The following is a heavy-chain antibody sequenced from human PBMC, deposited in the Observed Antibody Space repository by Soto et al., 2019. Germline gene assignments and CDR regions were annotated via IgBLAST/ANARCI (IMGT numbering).Heavy chain of an antibody. CDR3: ARVIEHYDILTASPQSAVDY. CDR2: ISGSGGTF. CDR1: GFTFSSHD. V-gene: IGHV3-48*03. J-gene: IGHJ4*02. Sequence: EEQLTESGGGLVQPGGSLRLSCVASGFTFSSHDLNWVRQAPGKGLEWVSYISGSGGTFYYTDSVKGRFTISRDNAQNSLFLQMDSLRAEDTAVYYCARVIEHYDILTASPQSAVDYWGQGTLVTVSS. D-gene: IGHD3-9*01.